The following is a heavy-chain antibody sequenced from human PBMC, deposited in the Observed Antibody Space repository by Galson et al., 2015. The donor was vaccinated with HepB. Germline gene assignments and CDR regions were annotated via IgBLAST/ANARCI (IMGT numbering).Heavy chain of an antibody. V-gene: IGHV3-30*02. CDR2: IRYDGSNK. D-gene: IGHD6-13*01. Sequence: SLRLSCAASGFTFSSYGMHWVRQAPGKGLEWVAFIRYDGSNKYYADSVKGRFTISRDNSKNTLYLQMNSLRAEDTAVYYCAKDDIGYSSSWYLDYWGQGTLVTVSS. CDR1: GFTFSSYG. J-gene: IGHJ4*02. CDR3: AKDDIGYSSSWYLDY.